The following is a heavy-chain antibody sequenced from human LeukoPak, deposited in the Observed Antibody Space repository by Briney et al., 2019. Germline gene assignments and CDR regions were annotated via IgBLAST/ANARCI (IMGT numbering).Heavy chain of an antibody. CDR3: ARVRSIAAPFDY. V-gene: IGHV3-48*03. CDR2: ISSRGDTL. Sequence: SGGSLRLSCAASGFTFSSYEMNWVRQAPGKGLEWVSYISSRGDTLYYADSVKGRFTISRDNAKNSLYLQMNSLRAEDTAVYYCARVRSIAAPFDYWGQGTLVTVSS. J-gene: IGHJ4*02. D-gene: IGHD6-6*01. CDR1: GFTFSSYE.